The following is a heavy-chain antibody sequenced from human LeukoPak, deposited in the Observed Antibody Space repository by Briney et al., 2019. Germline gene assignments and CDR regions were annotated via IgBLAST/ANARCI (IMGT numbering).Heavy chain of an antibody. CDR3: AKEGILSFGELSLIEYYFDY. J-gene: IGHJ4*02. D-gene: IGHD3-10*01. CDR2: ISYDGSNK. V-gene: IGHV3-30*18. CDR1: GFTFSSYG. Sequence: GGSLRLSRAASGFTFSSYGMHGVRQAPGKGLEWVADISYDGSNKYYADSVKGRFTISRDNSKNTLYLQMNSLRAKDTAEYYCAKEGILSFGELSLIEYYFDYWGQGTLVTVSS.